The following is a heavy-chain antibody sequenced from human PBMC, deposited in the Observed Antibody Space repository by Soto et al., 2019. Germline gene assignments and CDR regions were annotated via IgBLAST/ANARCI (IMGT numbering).Heavy chain of an antibody. J-gene: IGHJ4*02. V-gene: IGHV3-49*03. Sequence: GDLGVSRISKKKGKGLEWVGFIRSKAYGGTTEYAASVNGSFTISRDDSKSIAYLQMNSLNTADTGVYYRTSHGPSLDYWGQGTLVTVSS. CDR2: IRSKAYGGTT. CDR1: GDLG. CDR3: TSHGPSLDY.